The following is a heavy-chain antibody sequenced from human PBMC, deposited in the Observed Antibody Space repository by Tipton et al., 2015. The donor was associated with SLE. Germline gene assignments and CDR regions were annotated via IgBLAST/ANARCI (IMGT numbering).Heavy chain of an antibody. V-gene: IGHV5-51*03. CDR1: GYSFTSYW. Sequence: QLVQSGAEVKKPGESLKISCKGSGYSFTSYWIGWVRQMPGKGLEWMGIIYPADSHTTCSPSFQGQVTISADKSISTAYLQWSSLKALDTAMHYCARRGGEPRHYYYYGMDVWGQGTTVTVSS. D-gene: IGHD3-16*01. J-gene: IGHJ6*02. CDR2: IYPADSHT. CDR3: ARRGGEPRHYYYYGMDV.